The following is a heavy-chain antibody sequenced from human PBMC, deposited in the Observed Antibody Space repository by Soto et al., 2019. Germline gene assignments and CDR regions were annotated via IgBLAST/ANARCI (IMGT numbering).Heavy chain of an antibody. CDR1: GFTFSSYW. V-gene: IGHV3-74*01. D-gene: IGHD3-10*01. CDR3: ARGGSGSWLYYYHGMDV. CDR2: INSDGSST. J-gene: IGHJ6*02. Sequence: EVQLVESGGGLVQPRGSLRLSCAASGFTFSSYWMHWVRQAPGKGLVWVSRINSDGSSTSYADSVKGRFTISRDNAKNTLCLQMNSLRAEDTAVYYCARGGSGSWLYYYHGMDVWGQGTTVTVSS.